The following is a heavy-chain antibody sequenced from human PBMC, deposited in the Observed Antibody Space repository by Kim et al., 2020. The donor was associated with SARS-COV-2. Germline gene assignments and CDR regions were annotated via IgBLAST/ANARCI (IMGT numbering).Heavy chain of an antibody. CDR3: ARGMVGSYDFWSGYYGYYYYGMDV. J-gene: IGHJ6*02. D-gene: IGHD3-3*01. CDR2: IYYSGST. V-gene: IGHV4-59*01. CDR1: GGSISSYY. Sequence: SETLSLTCTVSGGSISSYYWSWIRQPPGKGLEWIGYIYYSGSTNYNPSLKSRVTISVDTSKNQFSLKLSSVTAADTAVYYCARGMVGSYDFWSGYYGYYYYGMDVWGQGTTVTVSS.